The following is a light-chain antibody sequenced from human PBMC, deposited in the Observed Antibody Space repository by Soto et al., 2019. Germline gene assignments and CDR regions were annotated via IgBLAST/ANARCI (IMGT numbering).Light chain of an antibody. CDR2: GAS. J-gene: IGKJ1*01. Sequence: IVRTQSPATLSLSPGEKATLSCRASQSISNNFAWFQQKPGQVPRLLIYGASNRATGVSARFSGSGSGTEFTLTISSLQPDDFATYYCQQYNSYPWTFGQGTKVDIK. CDR1: QSISNN. CDR3: QQYNSYPWT. V-gene: IGKV3-15*01.